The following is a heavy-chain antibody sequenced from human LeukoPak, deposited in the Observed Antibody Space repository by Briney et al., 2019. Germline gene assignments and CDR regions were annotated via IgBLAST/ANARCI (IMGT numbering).Heavy chain of an antibody. CDR2: ISGGGGST. V-gene: IGHV3-23*01. CDR1: GFTFSSYA. D-gene: IGHD4-17*01. Sequence: QPGGSLRFSCAASGFTFSSYATNWVRQAPGKGLEWVSGISGGGGSTYYADSVKGRFTISRDNSKNTLYLQMNSLRAEDTAVYYCAKDLYGDYVVDYWGQGTLVTVSS. J-gene: IGHJ4*02. CDR3: AKDLYGDYVVDY.